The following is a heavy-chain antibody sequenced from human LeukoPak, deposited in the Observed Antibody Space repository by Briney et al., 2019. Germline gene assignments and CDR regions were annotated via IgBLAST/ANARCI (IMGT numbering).Heavy chain of an antibody. J-gene: IGHJ4*02. CDR1: GGTFSSYG. D-gene: IGHD3-10*01. V-gene: IGHV3-30*02. Sequence: SCKASGGTFSSYGMHWVRQAPGKGLEWVAFIRYDGSNKYYADSVKGRFTISRDNSKNTLYLQMNSLRAEDTAVYYCAKDPLGVPSHFDYWGQGTLVTVSS. CDR3: AKDPLGVPSHFDY. CDR2: IRYDGSNK.